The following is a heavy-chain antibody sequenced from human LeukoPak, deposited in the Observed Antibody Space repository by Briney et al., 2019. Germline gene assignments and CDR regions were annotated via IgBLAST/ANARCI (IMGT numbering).Heavy chain of an antibody. V-gene: IGHV3-23*01. CDR2: ISGSASST. D-gene: IGHD2-21*01. CDR3: AKGGGANWFDP. J-gene: IGHJ5*02. CDR1: GFTFSNYA. Sequence: GGSLRLSCAASGFTFSNYAMSWVRQAPGKGLEWVSAISGSASSTYYADSVKGRFTISRDNSKNTLYLQMNSLRAEDTAVYYCAKGGGANWFDPWGQGTLVTVSS.